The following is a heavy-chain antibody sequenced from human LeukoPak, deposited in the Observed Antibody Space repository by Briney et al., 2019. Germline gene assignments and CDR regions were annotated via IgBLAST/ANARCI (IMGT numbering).Heavy chain of an antibody. Sequence: SETLSLTCAVSGYSISSGYYWGWSRQPPGKGGEGSGSIHHIGSTYYNPSLNSRVTISVDTSKNQFSLKLSSVTAADTAVYYCARDGSYFGSGFDYWGQGTLVTVSS. CDR3: ARDGSYFGSGFDY. CDR2: IHHIGST. D-gene: IGHD1-26*01. V-gene: IGHV4-38-2*02. CDR1: GYSISSGYY. J-gene: IGHJ4*02.